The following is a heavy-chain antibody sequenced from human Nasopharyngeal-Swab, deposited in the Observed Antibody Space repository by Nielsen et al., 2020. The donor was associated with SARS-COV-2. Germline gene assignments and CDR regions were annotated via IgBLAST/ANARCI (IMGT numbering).Heavy chain of an antibody. CDR2: IKQDGSEK. D-gene: IGHD1-26*01. Sequence: GESLKISCAASGFTFRSHWMTWVRQAPGKGLEWVANIKQDGSEKEYVDSVKGRFTISRDNAESTLYLQMNSLRAEDTAVYYCARQYTGSYWDSWGRGTLVTVSS. CDR3: ARQYTGSYWDS. J-gene: IGHJ2*01. CDR1: GFTFRSHW. V-gene: IGHV3-7*01.